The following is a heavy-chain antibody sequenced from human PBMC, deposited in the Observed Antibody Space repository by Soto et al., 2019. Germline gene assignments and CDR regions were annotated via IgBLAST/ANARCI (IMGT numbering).Heavy chain of an antibody. V-gene: IGHV4-59*08. CDR1: GGSISSYY. CDR2: IYYSGRT. Sequence: SETLSLTCTVSGGSISSYYWSWIRQPPGKGLEWIGYIYYSGRTNYNPSLKSRVTISVDTSKNQFSLKLSSVTAADTAVYYCARLNYGDYLAFDIWGQGTMVAVSS. D-gene: IGHD4-17*01. J-gene: IGHJ3*02. CDR3: ARLNYGDYLAFDI.